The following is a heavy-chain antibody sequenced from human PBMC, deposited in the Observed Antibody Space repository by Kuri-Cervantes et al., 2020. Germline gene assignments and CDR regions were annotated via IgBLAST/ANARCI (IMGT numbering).Heavy chain of an antibody. Sequence: GESPKIPCAASGFTFSDYYMSWIRQAPGQGLEWVAVISYDGSNKYYADSVKGRFTISRDNSKNTLYLQMNSLRAEDTAVYYCARESYGSGSPTNYWGQGTLVTVSS. CDR2: ISYDGSNK. D-gene: IGHD3-10*01. J-gene: IGHJ4*02. CDR3: ARESYGSGSPTNY. V-gene: IGHV3-30-3*01. CDR1: GFTFSDYY.